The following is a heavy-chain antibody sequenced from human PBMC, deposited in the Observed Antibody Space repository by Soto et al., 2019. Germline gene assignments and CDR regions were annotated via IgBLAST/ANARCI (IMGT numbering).Heavy chain of an antibody. D-gene: IGHD5-18*01. Sequence: EVQLLESGGGLVQPGGSLRLSCAASGFTFSSYAMSWVRQAPGKGLEWVSAISGSGGSTYYADSVKGRFTISRDNSKNTLYLQMNSLRAEDTAVYYCAKDRNGDSYGPRPFDYWGQGTLVTVSS. CDR2: ISGSGGST. V-gene: IGHV3-23*01. CDR1: GFTFSSYA. J-gene: IGHJ4*02. CDR3: AKDRNGDSYGPRPFDY.